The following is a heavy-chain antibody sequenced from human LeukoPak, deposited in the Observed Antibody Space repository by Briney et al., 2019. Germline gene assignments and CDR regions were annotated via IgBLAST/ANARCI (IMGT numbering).Heavy chain of an antibody. CDR3: ARNLYYFDY. D-gene: IGHD1-7*01. V-gene: IGHV3-7*01. Sequence: GGSLRLSCAASGFTLSSYWMRWVRQAPGKGLECVANIKQDGSEQYYVDSVRGRFTISRDNAKNSLYLEINSLRAEDTAVHYCARNLYYFDYWGQGTLVTVSS. CDR1: GFTLSSYW. J-gene: IGHJ4*02. CDR2: IKQDGSEQ.